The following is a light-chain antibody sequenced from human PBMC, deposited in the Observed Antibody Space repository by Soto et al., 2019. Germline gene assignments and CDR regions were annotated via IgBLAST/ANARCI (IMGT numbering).Light chain of an antibody. CDR1: QSVSNNY. CDR2: GAS. J-gene: IGKJ1*01. CDR3: QQYGSSGT. V-gene: IGKV3-20*01. Sequence: EIMLTQSPGTLSLSPGERATLSCRASQSVSNNYLAWYQQKPGQAPRLLIYGASTRATGIPARFSGSGSGTDFTLTISRLEPEDFAVYYCQQYGSSGTFGQGTKVDIK.